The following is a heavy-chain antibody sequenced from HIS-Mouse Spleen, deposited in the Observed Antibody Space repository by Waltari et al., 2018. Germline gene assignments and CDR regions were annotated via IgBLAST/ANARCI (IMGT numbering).Heavy chain of an antibody. CDR1: GGSISSSSYH. Sequence: QLQLQESGPGLVKPSETLSLTCTVSGGSISSSSYHWGWIRQPPGKGLEWIGSIYYSGSTYYNPSLKSRVTISVDTSKNQFSLQLGSVTAADTAVYYCAREIPYSSSWYDWYFDLWCRGTLVTVSS. CDR3: AREIPYSSSWYDWYFDL. D-gene: IGHD6-13*01. V-gene: IGHV4-39*07. J-gene: IGHJ2*01. CDR2: IYYSGST.